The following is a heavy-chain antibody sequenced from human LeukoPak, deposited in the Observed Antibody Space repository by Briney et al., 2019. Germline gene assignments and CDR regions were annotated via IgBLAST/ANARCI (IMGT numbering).Heavy chain of an antibody. CDR3: TKGGIGSSWFNWFDP. Sequence: PGRSLRLSCAASGFTFDDYAMHWVRHAPGQGLEWVSGISWNSGRIGYADSVKGRFTISRDNAKNSLYLQINSLRAEDTALYYCTKGGIGSSWFNWFDPWGQGTLVTVSS. V-gene: IGHV3-9*01. D-gene: IGHD6-13*01. J-gene: IGHJ5*02. CDR2: ISWNSGRI. CDR1: GFTFDDYA.